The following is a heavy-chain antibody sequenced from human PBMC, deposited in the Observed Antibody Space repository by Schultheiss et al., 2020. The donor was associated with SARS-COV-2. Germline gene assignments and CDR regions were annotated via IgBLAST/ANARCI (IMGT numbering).Heavy chain of an antibody. D-gene: IGHD6-13*01. CDR3: ARSSSSWYGWYFDY. J-gene: IGHJ4*02. CDR1: GGSISSSSYY. V-gene: IGHV4-61*05. Sequence: SETLSLTCTVSGGSISSSSYYWGWIRQPPGKGLEWIGYIYYSGSTNYNPSLKSRVTISVDTSKNQFSLKLSSVTAADTAVYYCARSSSSWYGWYFDYWGQGTLVTVSS. CDR2: IYYSGST.